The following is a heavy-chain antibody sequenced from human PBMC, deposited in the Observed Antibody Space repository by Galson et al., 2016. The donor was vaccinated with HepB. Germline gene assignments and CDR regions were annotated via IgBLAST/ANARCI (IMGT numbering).Heavy chain of an antibody. CDR1: GFSLSTSGMR. D-gene: IGHD3-16*01. V-gene: IGHV2-70*04. CDR2: IDWDDDK. CDR3: ARYTGGERGFDD. J-gene: IGHJ4*02. Sequence: PALVKPTQTLTLTCTFSGFSLSTSGMRVNWIRQPPGKALEWLARIDWDDDKFYSTSLKTRLTISKDTSKNQVVLTMTNMDPVDTATYYCARYTGGERGFDDWGQGTLVTVSS.